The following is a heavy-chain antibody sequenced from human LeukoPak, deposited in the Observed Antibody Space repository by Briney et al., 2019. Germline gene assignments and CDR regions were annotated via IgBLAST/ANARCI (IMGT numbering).Heavy chain of an antibody. J-gene: IGHJ4*02. CDR3: ARSGRGSSTDYLDC. D-gene: IGHD2-2*01. V-gene: IGHV3-53*05. CDR2: NYSDDNT. CDR1: GFTVTSNY. Sequence: GVSRSLSSAAPGFTVTSNYMNWVRPAPGKGLEWVSLNYSDDNTRYADAVEGRFTISRDNSKNTQYLQMNSLRPDDTAVYYCARSGRGSSTDYLDCWGQGTLVTVS.